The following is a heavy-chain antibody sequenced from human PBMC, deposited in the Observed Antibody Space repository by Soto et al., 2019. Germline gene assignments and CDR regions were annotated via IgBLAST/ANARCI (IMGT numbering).Heavy chain of an antibody. Sequence: PGGSLRLSCAASGLTVSSHYMTWVRQAPGKGLEWLSTLYSGGSTYYADSVKGRFTISRDNSKNTLYLQVNSLTTEDTAVYYCAGGWYIDFFDYWGQGTLVTVSS. J-gene: IGHJ4*02. CDR2: LYSGGST. D-gene: IGHD6-19*01. V-gene: IGHV3-66*01. CDR1: GLTVSSHY. CDR3: AGGWYIDFFDY.